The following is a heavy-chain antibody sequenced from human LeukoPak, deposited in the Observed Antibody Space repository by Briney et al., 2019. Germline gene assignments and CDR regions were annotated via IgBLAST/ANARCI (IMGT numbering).Heavy chain of an antibody. J-gene: IGHJ6*02. CDR2: ISWNSGNI. V-gene: IGHV3-9*01. CDR3: ARGLYNYYYGMDV. Sequence: GGSLRLSCAASGFTLDDYGMHWVRQAPGKGLEWVSGISWNSGNIDYADSVKGRFTISRDNAKNSLYLQMNSLRAEDTAVYYCARGLYNYYYGMDVWGQGTTVTVSS. CDR1: GFTLDDYG. D-gene: IGHD3-10*01.